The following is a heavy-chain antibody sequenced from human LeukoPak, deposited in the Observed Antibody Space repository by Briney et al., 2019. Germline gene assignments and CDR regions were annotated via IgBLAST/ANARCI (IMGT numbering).Heavy chain of an antibody. V-gene: IGHV1-69*05. D-gene: IGHD2-15*01. CDR1: GGTLSSYA. CDR3: AREGSDRVVVVAAPTMVWFDP. CDR2: IIPIFGTA. Sequence: ASVKVSCKASGGTLSSYAISWVRQAPGQGLEWMGRIIPIFGTANYAQKFQGRVTITTDESTSTAYMELSSLRSEDTAVYYCAREGSDRVVVVAAPTMVWFDPWAQGTLVTVFS. J-gene: IGHJ5*02.